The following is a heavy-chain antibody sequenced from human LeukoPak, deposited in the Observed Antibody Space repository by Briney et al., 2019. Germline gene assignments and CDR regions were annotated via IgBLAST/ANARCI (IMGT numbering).Heavy chain of an antibody. Sequence: GGSLRLSCAASGFTFSTHSMSWVRQSPGKGLGWVSSISSGSSHIYYADSMKGRLTISRDNAKNSLFLQMNSLRAEDTAVYYCVRDFRTQLDGYSPPYHFDYWGQGALVTVSS. CDR3: VRDFRTQLDGYSPPYHFDY. CDR2: ISSGSSHI. D-gene: IGHD5-24*01. CDR1: GFTFSTHS. J-gene: IGHJ4*02. V-gene: IGHV3-21*01.